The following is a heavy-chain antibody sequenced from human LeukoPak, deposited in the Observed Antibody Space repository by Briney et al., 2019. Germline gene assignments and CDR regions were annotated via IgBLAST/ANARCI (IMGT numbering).Heavy chain of an antibody. CDR3: ARGGVIIPNWFDP. D-gene: IGHD3-10*01. CDR2: INHSGST. J-gene: IGHJ5*02. V-gene: IGHV4-34*01. Sequence: PSETLSLTCTVSGGSISSYYWSWIRQPPGKGLEWIGEINHSGSTNYNPSLKSRVTISVDTSKNQFSLKLSSVTAADTAVYYCARGGVIIPNWFDPWGQGTLVTVSS. CDR1: GGSISSYY.